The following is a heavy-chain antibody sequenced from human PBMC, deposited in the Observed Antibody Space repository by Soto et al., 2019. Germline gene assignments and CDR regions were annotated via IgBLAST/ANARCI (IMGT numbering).Heavy chain of an antibody. CDR1: GFTFSTYA. J-gene: IGHJ3*02. V-gene: IGHV3-23*01. CDR2: LTPSGGET. D-gene: IGHD4-17*01. CDR3: AQPRGYGVFDAYDI. Sequence: PGGTLRLSCAASGFTFSTYAMRWVRQAPGKGLEWVSALTPSGGETFYADSVKGRFTISRDNSMNALYLQMNSLRIEDTAVYYCAQPRGYGVFDAYDIWGQGTMVTVSS.